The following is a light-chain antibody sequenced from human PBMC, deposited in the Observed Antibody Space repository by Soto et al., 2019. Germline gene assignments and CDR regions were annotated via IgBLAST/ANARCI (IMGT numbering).Light chain of an antibody. V-gene: IGKV3-20*01. J-gene: IGKJ1*01. CDR1: QSVSSY. CDR2: DAS. Sequence: EIVLTQSPATLSLSPGERATLSCRASQSVSSYLAWYQQKPGQAPRLLIYDASNRATGIPDRFSGSGSGTDFTLTISRLEPEDFAVYYCQQYGSSPPVTFGQGTKVDIK. CDR3: QQYGSSPPVT.